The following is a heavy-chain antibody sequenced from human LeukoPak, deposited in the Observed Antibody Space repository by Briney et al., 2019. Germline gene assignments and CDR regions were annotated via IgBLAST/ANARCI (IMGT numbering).Heavy chain of an antibody. J-gene: IGHJ4*02. V-gene: IGHV5-51*01. Sequence: GESLKISCKGSGYSFTSYWIGWVRQMSGKGLEWMGIIYPGDSDTRYSPSFQGQVSISADKSISTAYLQWDSLTASDTAIYYCARQEYLVSTQTEFDSWGQGTLVTVSS. CDR2: IYPGDSDT. CDR1: GYSFTSYW. CDR3: ARQEYLVSTQTEFDS. D-gene: IGHD2-2*01.